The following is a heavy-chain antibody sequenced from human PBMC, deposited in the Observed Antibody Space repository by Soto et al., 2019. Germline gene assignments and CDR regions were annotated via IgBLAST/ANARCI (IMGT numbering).Heavy chain of an antibody. D-gene: IGHD3-10*01. CDR1: GFTFSSYG. CDR3: AKGKLWFGPMDV. CDR2: ISYDGSNK. V-gene: IGHV3-30*18. J-gene: IGHJ6*02. Sequence: GGSLRLSCAASGFTFSSYGMHWVRQAPGKGLEWVAVISYDGSNKYYADSVKGRFTISRDNSKNTLYLQMNSLRAEDTAVYYCAKGKLWFGPMDVWGQGTMVTVSS.